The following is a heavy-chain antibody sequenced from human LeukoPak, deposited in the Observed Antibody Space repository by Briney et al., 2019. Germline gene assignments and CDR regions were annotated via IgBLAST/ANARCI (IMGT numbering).Heavy chain of an antibody. CDR1: GFTFSSYG. J-gene: IGHJ4*02. CDR2: IWYDGSNK. V-gene: IGHV3-33*01. CDR3: ARAKVLRYFDWLSPPDY. D-gene: IGHD3-9*01. Sequence: SGRSLRLSCAASGFTFSSYGMHWVRQAPGKGLEWVAVIWYDGSNKYYADSVKGRFTIPRDNSKNTLYLQMNSLRAEDTAVYYCARAKVLRYFDWLSPPDYWGQGTLVTVSS.